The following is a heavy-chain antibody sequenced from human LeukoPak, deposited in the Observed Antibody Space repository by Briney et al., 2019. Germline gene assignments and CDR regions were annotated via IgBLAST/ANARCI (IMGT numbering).Heavy chain of an antibody. V-gene: IGHV4-59*08. CDR1: GGSISSYY. D-gene: IGHD3-22*01. CDR3: ARMYDSSGYYYPFDY. J-gene: IGHJ4*02. Sequence: SETLSLTCIVSGGSISSYYWSWIRQPPGKGLEWIGYIYYTGSTNYNPSLKSRVTISVDASNNHFSLKLSSVTAADTAVYYCARMYDSSGYYYPFDYWGQGTLVTVSS. CDR2: IYYTGST.